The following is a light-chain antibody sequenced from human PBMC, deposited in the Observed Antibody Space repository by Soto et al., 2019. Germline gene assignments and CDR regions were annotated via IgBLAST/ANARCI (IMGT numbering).Light chain of an antibody. CDR2: AAS. J-gene: IGKJ3*01. CDR1: ESISTY. Sequence: DIQLTQSPSSLSASVGDRVTITCRASESISTYLNWFQQKPGKAPRLLIYAASSLHSGVTSRFSGSGSGTDLTLTISSLQPQDFATYYCQETYSVPFFSFGPGTKVDIK. V-gene: IGKV1-39*01. CDR3: QETYSVPFFS.